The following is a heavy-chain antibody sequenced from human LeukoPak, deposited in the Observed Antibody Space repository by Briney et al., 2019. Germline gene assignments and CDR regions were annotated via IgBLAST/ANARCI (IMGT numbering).Heavy chain of an antibody. CDR3: AREGGPYRPLDY. Sequence: KPSETLSLTCAVYGXSFSGYYWSWIRQPPGKGLEWIGEINHSGRTNYNPSLESRVTMSVDMSENHISLKLTSVTAADTAVYYCAREGGPYRPLDYSGQGTLVTVSS. V-gene: IGHV4-34*01. CDR2: INHSGRT. J-gene: IGHJ4*02. CDR1: GXSFSGYY.